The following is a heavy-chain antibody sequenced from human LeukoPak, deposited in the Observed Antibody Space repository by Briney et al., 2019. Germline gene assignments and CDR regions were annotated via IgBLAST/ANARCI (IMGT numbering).Heavy chain of an antibody. V-gene: IGHV3-30-3*01. D-gene: IGHD1-1*01. CDR3: ARYTTPYFDY. CDR1: GFTFSSYA. Sequence: PGGSLRLSCAASGFTFSSYAMHWVRQAPGKGLEWVAVISYDGSNKYYADSVKGRFTISRDNSKNTLYLQMNSLAAEDTAVYYCARYTTPYFDYWGQGTLVTVSS. J-gene: IGHJ4*02. CDR2: ISYDGSNK.